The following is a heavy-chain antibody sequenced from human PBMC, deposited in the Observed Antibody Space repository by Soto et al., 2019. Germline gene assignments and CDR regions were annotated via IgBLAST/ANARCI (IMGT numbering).Heavy chain of an antibody. V-gene: IGHV4-30-2*01. CDR3: ARVIGGYDYYYYYGMDV. J-gene: IGHJ6*02. CDR2: TYHSGST. D-gene: IGHD5-12*01. CDR1: GGSISSGGYS. Sequence: PSETLSLTCAVSGGSISSGGYSWSWIRQPPGKGLEWIGYTYHSGSTYYNPSLKSRVTISVDRSKNQFSLKLSSVTAADTAVYYCARVIGGYDYYYYYGMDVWGQGTTVTVS.